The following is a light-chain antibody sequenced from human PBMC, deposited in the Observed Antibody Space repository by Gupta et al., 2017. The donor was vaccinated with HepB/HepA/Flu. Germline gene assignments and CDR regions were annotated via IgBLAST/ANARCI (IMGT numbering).Light chain of an antibody. J-gene: IGKJ3*01. Sequence: EIQMTQSPSYLSASIGDRVTITCRASQGISNYLAWYQQKPRQVPKLLIYAAITLQSGVPSRFSGSGYGSDFTLTISSLQPEDVATYYCQRYNTAPQTFGPGTKVDLK. CDR3: QRYNTAPQT. CDR2: AAI. CDR1: QGISNY. V-gene: IGKV1-27*01.